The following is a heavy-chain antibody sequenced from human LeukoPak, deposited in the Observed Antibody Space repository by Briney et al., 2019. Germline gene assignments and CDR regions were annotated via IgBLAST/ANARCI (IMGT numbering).Heavy chain of an antibody. CDR2: ISAYNGNT. D-gene: IGHD3-3*01. CDR1: GYTFTSYA. J-gene: IGHJ6*03. CDR3: ARERGFWSGYYGGAHYYMDV. V-gene: IGHV1-18*01. Sequence: ASVKVSCKASGYTFTSYAMNWVRQAPGQGLEWMGWISAYNGNTNYAQKLQGRVTMTTDTSTSTAYMELRSLRSDDTAVYYCARERGFWSGYYGGAHYYMDVWGKGTTVTVSS.